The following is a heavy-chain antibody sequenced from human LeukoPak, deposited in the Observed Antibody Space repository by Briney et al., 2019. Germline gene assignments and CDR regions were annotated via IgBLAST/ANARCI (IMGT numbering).Heavy chain of an antibody. CDR1: GYTFSGYY. V-gene: IGHV1-2*02. J-gene: IGHJ4*02. D-gene: IGHD3-10*01. CDR3: ARGIGLGSYYNPSDY. Sequence: ASVKVSCKASGYTFSGYYMHWVRQAPGQGLEWMGWINPNSGGTNYAQKFQGRVTMTRDTSISTAYTELSRLRSDDTAVYYCARGIGLGSYYNPSDYWGQGTLVTVSS. CDR2: INPNSGGT.